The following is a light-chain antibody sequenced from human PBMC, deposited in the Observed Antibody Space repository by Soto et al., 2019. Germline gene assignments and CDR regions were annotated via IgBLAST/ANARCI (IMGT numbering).Light chain of an antibody. Sequence: DIQMTQSPSSLSASVGDRVIITCRASQSIASYLNWYQQRPGKAPHLLIYAASSLQSGVPSRFSGSGSGTKFTLTISSLQPDDFATYYCQEYNSYSGTFGQGTKVDIK. V-gene: IGKV1-39*01. J-gene: IGKJ1*01. CDR1: QSIASY. CDR3: QEYNSYSGT. CDR2: AAS.